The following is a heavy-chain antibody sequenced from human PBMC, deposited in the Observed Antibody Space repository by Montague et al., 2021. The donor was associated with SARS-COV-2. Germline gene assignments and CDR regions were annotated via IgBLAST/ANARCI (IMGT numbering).Heavy chain of an antibody. CDR2: IYTTGST. CDR3: ARDDFRWDFDC. D-gene: IGHD2/OR15-2a*01. V-gene: IGHV4-61*02. J-gene: IGHJ4*02. CDR1: GDSITCDVSY. Sequence: TLSLTCTVSGDSITCDVSYWSWTRQPAGKGLEWIGRIYTTGSTNYNPSLKSRLTISLDTSKNQFSLKLSSVTAADTAVYYCARDDFRWDFDCWGQGTLVTVSS.